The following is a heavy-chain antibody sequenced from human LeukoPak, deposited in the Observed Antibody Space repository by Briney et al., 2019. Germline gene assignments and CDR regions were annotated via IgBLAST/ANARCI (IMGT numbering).Heavy chain of an antibody. CDR1: GFTFSDHY. V-gene: IGHV3-72*01. CDR3: ARDSGH. D-gene: IGHD3-10*01. J-gene: IGHJ1*01. CDR2: SRNKGNSYTT. Sequence: GGSLRLSCAASGFTFSDHYMDWVRQAPGRGLQWVGRSRNKGNSYTTEYAASVKGRFTISRDDSKKSMYLQMNSLRTEDTAVYYCARDSGHWGQGTLVTVSS.